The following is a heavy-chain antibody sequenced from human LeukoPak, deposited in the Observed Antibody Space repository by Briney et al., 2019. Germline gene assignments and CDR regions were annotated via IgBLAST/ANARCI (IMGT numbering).Heavy chain of an antibody. CDR3: ASIIRYYYDSSGFPSG. J-gene: IGHJ4*02. D-gene: IGHD3-22*01. V-gene: IGHV3-21*01. Sequence: GGSLRLSCAASGFTFSSYGMHWVRQAPGKGLEWVSSISSSSYFIYYADSVRGRFTISRDNAKNSLYLQMNSLRAEDTAVYYCASIIRYYYDSSGFPSGWGQGTLVTVSS. CDR1: GFTFSSYG. CDR2: ISSSSYFI.